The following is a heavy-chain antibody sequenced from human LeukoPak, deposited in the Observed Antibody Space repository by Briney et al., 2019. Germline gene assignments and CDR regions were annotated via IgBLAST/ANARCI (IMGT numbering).Heavy chain of an antibody. CDR2: IKTDGTST. Sequence: GGSLRLSCAASGFTFRNYWMHWVRLTPEKGLMWVSRIKTDGTSTAYADSVKGRFTISRDNAKNTLYLQMSSLRAEDTGVYYCAKDNLMGTAIDYWGQGTLVTVSS. J-gene: IGHJ4*02. V-gene: IGHV3-74*01. CDR3: AKDNLMGTAIDY. CDR1: GFTFRNYW. D-gene: IGHD2-21*02.